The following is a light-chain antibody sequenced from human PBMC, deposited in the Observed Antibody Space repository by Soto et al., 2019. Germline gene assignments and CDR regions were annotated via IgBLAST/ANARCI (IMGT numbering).Light chain of an antibody. J-gene: IGKJ4*01. V-gene: IGKV1D-12*01. CDR2: TAS. CDR1: QDISSW. CDR3: QQANSFPLT. Sequence: DIQMTQSPSSVSASVGARVTSTCRASQDISSWLGWYQQKPGKSPKLLIYTASRLQSGVPYRFSGSGSGTDFTLTISSLQPEDFATYYCQQANSFPLTFGGGTKVEIK.